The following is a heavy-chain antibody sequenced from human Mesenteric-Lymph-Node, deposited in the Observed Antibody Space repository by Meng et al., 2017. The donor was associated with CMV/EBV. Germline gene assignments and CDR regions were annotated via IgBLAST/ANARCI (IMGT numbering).Heavy chain of an antibody. CDR2: LSGRGGGT. CDR3: AKAGGSYGSDWYFDL. D-gene: IGHD1-26*01. V-gene: IGHV3-23*01. Sequence: SGFTFSSYAMTWVRQAPGKGLEWVSGLSGRGGGTYYADSVKGRFTISRDNSKNTLYLQMNSLRAEDTAVYYCAKAGGSYGSDWYFDLWGRGTLVTVSS. J-gene: IGHJ2*01. CDR1: GFTFSSYA.